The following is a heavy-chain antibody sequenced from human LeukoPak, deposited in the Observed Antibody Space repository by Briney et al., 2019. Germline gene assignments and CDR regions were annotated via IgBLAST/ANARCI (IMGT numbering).Heavy chain of an antibody. CDR3: AMEYSSSRHFDY. V-gene: IGHV3-21*01. D-gene: IGHD6-6*01. CDR2: ISSSSSYI. CDR1: GFTFNSYT. J-gene: IGHJ4*02. Sequence: GGSLRLSCAASGFTFNSYTMNWVRQAPGKGLEWVSSISSSSSYIYYADSMKGRFTVSRDNAKDSLYLQMNSLRAEDTALYYCAMEYSSSRHFDYWGQGTLVTVSS.